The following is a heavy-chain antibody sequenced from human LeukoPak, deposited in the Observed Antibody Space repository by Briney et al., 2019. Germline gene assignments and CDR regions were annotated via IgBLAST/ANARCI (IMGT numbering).Heavy chain of an antibody. V-gene: IGHV3-53*01. J-gene: IGHJ1*01. CDR2: IYSGGST. D-gene: IGHD3-10*01. CDR3: ARGAWPGSGSDQSLEEA. CDR1: GVTVDANY. Sequence: GGSLRLSCVSSGVTVDANYMGWVRQAPGKGLDWISVIYSGGSTFYSDSVKGRFFISRDNSWNTVFLQMNNLRADDTAVYHCARGAWPGSGSDQSLEEAWGQGTLVIVSS.